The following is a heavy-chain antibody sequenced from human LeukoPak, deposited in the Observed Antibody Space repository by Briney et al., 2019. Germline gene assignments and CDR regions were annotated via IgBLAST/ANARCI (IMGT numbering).Heavy chain of an antibody. Sequence: SETLSLTCTVSGDSISNYYWTWIRQTPGKGLEWIGNLYHSGAADYNPSLKTKVTTSVDTSTDQFSLSLRSSTAADTAVYFCARLGKTYYMDVWGTGTTVTVSS. V-gene: IGHV4-59*08. CDR2: LYHSGAA. J-gene: IGHJ6*03. D-gene: IGHD1/OR15-1a*01. CDR3: ARLGKTYYMDV. CDR1: GDSISNYY.